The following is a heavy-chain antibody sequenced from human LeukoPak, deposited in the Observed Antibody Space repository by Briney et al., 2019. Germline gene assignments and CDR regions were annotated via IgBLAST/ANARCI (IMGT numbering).Heavy chain of an antibody. CDR1: GFTFSSYE. Sequence: PGGSLRLSXAASGFTFSSYEMNWVRQAPGKGLEWVSYISSSGSTIDYADSVKGRFTISRDNAKNSLYLQMNSLRAEDTAVYYCARDGYSGYDIYWGQRTLVTVSS. CDR3: ARDGYSGYDIY. CDR2: ISSSGSTI. V-gene: IGHV3-48*03. J-gene: IGHJ4*02. D-gene: IGHD5-12*01.